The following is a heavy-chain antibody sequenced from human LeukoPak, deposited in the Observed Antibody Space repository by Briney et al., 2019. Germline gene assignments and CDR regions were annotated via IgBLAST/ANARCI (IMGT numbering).Heavy chain of an antibody. V-gene: IGHV3-33*05. Sequence: GKSLRLSCAASGLYAVHWVRQAPGKGLEWVAIMSYEGNNIFYANSVKGRFTISRDNSKNTVYLQMNTLGAEDTAVYYCARGLRYFDWLLNYWGQGTLVTVSS. CDR2: MSYEGNNI. CDR3: ARGLRYFDWLLNY. D-gene: IGHD3-9*01. J-gene: IGHJ4*02. CDR1: GLYA.